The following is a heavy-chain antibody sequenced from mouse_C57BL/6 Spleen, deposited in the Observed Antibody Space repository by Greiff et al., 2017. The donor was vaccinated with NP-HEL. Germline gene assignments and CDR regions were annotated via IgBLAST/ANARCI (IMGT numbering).Heavy chain of an antibody. J-gene: IGHJ3*01. Sequence: EVQLQQSGTVLARPGASVKMSCKTSGYTFTSYWMHWVKQRPGQGLEWIGAIYPGNSDTSYNQKFKGKAKLTAVTSASTAYMELSSLTNEDSAVYYCTREGYDGYYSFAYWGQGTLVTVSA. V-gene: IGHV1-5*01. CDR3: TREGYDGYYSFAY. CDR1: GYTFTSYW. D-gene: IGHD2-3*01. CDR2: IYPGNSDT.